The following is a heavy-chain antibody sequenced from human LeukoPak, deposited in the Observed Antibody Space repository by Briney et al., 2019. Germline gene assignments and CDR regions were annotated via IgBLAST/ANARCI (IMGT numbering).Heavy chain of an antibody. CDR3: ARDMVRGSANWFDP. CDR1: GGSFSGYY. D-gene: IGHD3-10*01. CDR2: IYHSGST. V-gene: IGHV4-34*01. J-gene: IGHJ5*02. Sequence: PSETLSLTCAVYGGSFSGYYWSWIRQPPGKGLEWIGEIYHSGSTNYNPSLKSRVTISVDKSKNQFSLKLSSVTAADTAVYYCARDMVRGSANWFDPWGQGTLVTVSS.